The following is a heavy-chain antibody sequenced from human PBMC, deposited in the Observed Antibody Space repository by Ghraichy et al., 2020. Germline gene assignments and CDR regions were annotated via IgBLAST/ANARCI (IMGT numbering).Heavy chain of an antibody. CDR2: IYYSGST. CDR3: ARHTGDILTGYYMGSFDY. J-gene: IGHJ4*02. D-gene: IGHD3-9*01. V-gene: IGHV4-59*08. Sequence: SETLSLTCTVSGGSISSYYWSWIRQPPGKGLEWIGYIYYSGSTNYNPSLKSRVTISVDTSKNQFSLKLSSATAADTAVYYCARHTGDILTGYYMGSFDYWGQGTLVTVSS. CDR1: GGSISSYY.